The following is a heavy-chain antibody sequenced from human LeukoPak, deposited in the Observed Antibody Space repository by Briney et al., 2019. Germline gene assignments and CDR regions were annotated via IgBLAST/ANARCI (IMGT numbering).Heavy chain of an antibody. CDR3: ARGGMITFGGVIVPDIDY. CDR2: IIPIFGTA. V-gene: IGHV1-69*13. J-gene: IGHJ4*02. Sequence: GAPVKVSCKASGGTFSSYAISWVRQAPGQGLEWMGGIIPIFGTANYAQKFQGRVTITADESTSTAYMELSSLRSEDTAVYYCARGGMITFGGVIVPDIDYWGQGTLVTVSS. D-gene: IGHD3-16*02. CDR1: GGTFSSYA.